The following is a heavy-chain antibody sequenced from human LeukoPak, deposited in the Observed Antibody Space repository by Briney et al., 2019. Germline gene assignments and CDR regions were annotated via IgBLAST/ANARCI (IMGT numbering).Heavy chain of an antibody. J-gene: IGHJ4*02. CDR3: ARDRQLWSIFDC. Sequence: MASETLSLTCTISGGSISSYYWSWIRQSPGKGLEWIGYIYNSGSTNYNPSLKSRIAISIDTSKNQFSLKVRSVTAADTAVYYCARDRQLWSIFDCWGQGTLVTVSS. V-gene: IGHV4-4*08. CDR2: IYNSGST. CDR1: GGSISSYY. D-gene: IGHD5-18*01.